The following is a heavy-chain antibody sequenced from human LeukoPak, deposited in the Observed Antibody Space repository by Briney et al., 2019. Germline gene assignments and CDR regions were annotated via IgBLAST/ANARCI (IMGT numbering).Heavy chain of an antibody. CDR2: IYHSGRT. CDR3: AKLYTYGYIPDY. Sequence: PSETLSLTCTVSGYSISSGYYWGWIRPPPGKGLERIGSIYHSGRTYYNPSLKSRVTISVDTSKNQFSLKLSSVTAADTAVYYCAKLYTYGYIPDYWGQGTLVTVSS. D-gene: IGHD5-18*01. J-gene: IGHJ4*02. CDR1: GYSISSGYY. V-gene: IGHV4-38-2*02.